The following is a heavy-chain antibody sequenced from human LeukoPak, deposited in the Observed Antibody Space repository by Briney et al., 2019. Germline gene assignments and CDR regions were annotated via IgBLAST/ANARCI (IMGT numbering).Heavy chain of an antibody. D-gene: IGHD3-10*01. V-gene: IGHV3-9*01. Sequence: GGSLRLSCAASGFTFDDYAMHWVRQAPGKGLEWVSGISWNSGSIGYADSVKGRFTISRDNAKNSLYLQMNSLRAEDTALYYCASNYGSGSYYNPPDYWGQGTLVTVSS. CDR3: ASNYGSGSYYNPPDY. CDR2: ISWNSGSI. J-gene: IGHJ4*02. CDR1: GFTFDDYA.